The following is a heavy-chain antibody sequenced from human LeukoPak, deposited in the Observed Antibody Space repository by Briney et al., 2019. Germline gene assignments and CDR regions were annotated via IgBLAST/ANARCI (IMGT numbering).Heavy chain of an antibody. CDR3: ARDSKESSGWYGFDY. V-gene: IGHV1-18*01. CDR1: GYTFTIYA. D-gene: IGHD6-19*01. Sequence: ASVKVSCKASGYTFTIYAISWVRQAPGQGLEWMGWISGYNGNTNSAQKLQGRVTMTTDTSTSTAYIGLRSLRSDDTAVYYCARDSKESSGWYGFDYWGQGTLVTVSS. J-gene: IGHJ4*02. CDR2: ISGYNGNT.